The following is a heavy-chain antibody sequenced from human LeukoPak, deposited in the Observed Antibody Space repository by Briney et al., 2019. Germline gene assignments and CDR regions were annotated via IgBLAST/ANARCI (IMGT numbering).Heavy chain of an antibody. CDR2: IYPGDSDT. CDR1: GYSFTSYW. V-gene: IGHV5-51*01. D-gene: IGHD1-7*01. J-gene: IGHJ4*02. CDR3: ARKETGTLDPFDY. Sequence: GESLKISFKGSGYSFTSYWIGWVGQMPGKGLEWMGVIYPGDSDTRYSPSFQGQVTISADKSITTAYLQWSSLKASDSAMYYCARKETGTLDPFDYWGQGTLVTVSS.